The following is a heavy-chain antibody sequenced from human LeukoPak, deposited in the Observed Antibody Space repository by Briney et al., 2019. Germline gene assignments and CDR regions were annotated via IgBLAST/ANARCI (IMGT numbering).Heavy chain of an antibody. CDR3: AKDRLSIAAAGTPFDY. J-gene: IGHJ4*02. V-gene: IGHV3-23*01. D-gene: IGHD6-13*01. Sequence: GGSLRLSCAASGFTFSSYAMSWVRQAPGKGLEWVSAISGSGGGTYYADSVKGWFTISRDNSKNTLYLQMNSLRAEDTAVYYCAKDRLSIAAAGTPFDYWGQGTLVTVSS. CDR2: ISGSGGGT. CDR1: GFTFSSYA.